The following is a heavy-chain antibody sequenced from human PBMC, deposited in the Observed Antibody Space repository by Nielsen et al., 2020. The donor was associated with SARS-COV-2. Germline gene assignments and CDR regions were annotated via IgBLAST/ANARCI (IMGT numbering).Heavy chain of an antibody. CDR1: GFTFSSYD. V-gene: IGHV3-48*03. CDR2: ISRSGATK. D-gene: IGHD5-24*01. J-gene: IGHJ4*02. Sequence: GESLKISCAVSGFTFSSYDFNWVRQAPGKGLEWISYISRSGATKFYADSVKGRFTISRDDAKNSLYLQMNSLRAEDTAVYYCAREGRDLPLDYWGQGVLVTVSS. CDR3: AREGRDLPLDY.